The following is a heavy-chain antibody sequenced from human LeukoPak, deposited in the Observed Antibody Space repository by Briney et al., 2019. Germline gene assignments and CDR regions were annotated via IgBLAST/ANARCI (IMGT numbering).Heavy chain of an antibody. CDR1: GGSISSYY. CDR3: AGLNNSSVSYHFDY. V-gene: IGHV4-59*01. J-gene: IGHJ4*02. D-gene: IGHD6-13*01. Sequence: SETLSLTCTVSGGSISSYYWSWIRQPPGKGLEWIGYIYYSGSTNYNPSLKSRVTISVDTSKNQFSLKLSSVTAADTAVYYCAGLNNSSVSYHFDYWGQGTLVTVSS. CDR2: IYYSGST.